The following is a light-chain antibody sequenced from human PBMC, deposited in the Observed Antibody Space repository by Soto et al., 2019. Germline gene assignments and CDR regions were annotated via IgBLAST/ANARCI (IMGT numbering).Light chain of an antibody. Sequence: TQSPATLSLSPGERATLSCRASQSVSSYLAWYQQKPGKAPNLLIYKTSNLESGVPSRFSGSGSGTEFTLTISSLQPDDFATYYCQYYNDYCWTFGQGTKVEIK. CDR2: KTS. V-gene: IGKV1-5*03. J-gene: IGKJ1*01. CDR1: QSVSSY. CDR3: QYYNDYCWT.